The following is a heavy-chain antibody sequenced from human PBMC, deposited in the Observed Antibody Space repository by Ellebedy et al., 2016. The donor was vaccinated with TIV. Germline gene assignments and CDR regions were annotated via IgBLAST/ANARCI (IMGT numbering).Heavy chain of an antibody. CDR2: ITESGGNT. Sequence: GESLKISCAASGLNFSSHAMSWVRQAPGKGLEWVSSITESGGNTYYAYSVKGRFTITRDNSKDTLFLQLNSLRAEETAIYFCARDPVGVGPAFDVWGQGTMVTVSS. J-gene: IGHJ3*01. CDR3: ARDPVGVGPAFDV. V-gene: IGHV3-23*01. CDR1: GLNFSSHA. D-gene: IGHD4-23*01.